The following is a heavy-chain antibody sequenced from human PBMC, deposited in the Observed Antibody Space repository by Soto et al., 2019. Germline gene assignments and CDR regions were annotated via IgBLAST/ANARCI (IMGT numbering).Heavy chain of an antibody. CDR3: ARDAGAVVTPFEY. V-gene: IGHV1-69*12. J-gene: IGHJ4*02. CDR2: IIPPFRTA. Sequence: QVQLVQSGAEVKKPGSSVKVSCKASGVTFSSNRINWVRQAPGQGLEWMGGIIPPFRTANYAQKFLDRVTITADESTSTAYMELSSLRSEDTAVYYCARDAGAVVTPFEYWGQGTLVTVSS. CDR1: GVTFSSNR. D-gene: IGHD2-21*02.